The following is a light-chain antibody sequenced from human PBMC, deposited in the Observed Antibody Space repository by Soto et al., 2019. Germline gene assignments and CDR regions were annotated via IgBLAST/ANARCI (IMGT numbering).Light chain of an antibody. CDR1: SSNIGNNY. CDR2: DNN. Sequence: QSVLTQPPSVSAAPGQKVTISCSGSSSNIGNNYVSWYQQLPGTAPKLLIYDNNKRPSGIPDRFSGSKSGTSATLGITGLQTGDEADYYCGTWDSSLSAHHVVFGGGTKLTVL. V-gene: IGLV1-51*01. J-gene: IGLJ2*01. CDR3: GTWDSSLSAHHVV.